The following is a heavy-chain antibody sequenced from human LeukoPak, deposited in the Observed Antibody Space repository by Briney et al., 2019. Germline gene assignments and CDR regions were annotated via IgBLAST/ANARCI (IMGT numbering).Heavy chain of an antibody. D-gene: IGHD6-19*01. CDR1: GGSISSYY. J-gene: IGHJ5*02. CDR3: ARDRAVAGTGWFDP. Sequence: SETLSLTCTVSGGSISSYYWSWIRQPPGKGLEWIGYIYYSGSTNYNPSLKSRVTISVDTSKNQFSLKPSSVTAADTAVYYCARDRAVAGTGWFDPWGQGTLVTVSS. CDR2: IYYSGST. V-gene: IGHV4-59*01.